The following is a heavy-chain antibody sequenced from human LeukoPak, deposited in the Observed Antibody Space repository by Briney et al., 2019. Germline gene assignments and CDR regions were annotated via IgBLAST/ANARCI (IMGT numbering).Heavy chain of an antibody. CDR2: IIPIFGTA. V-gene: IGHV1-69*13. CDR3: ASSLGSSGYFHFDY. CDR1: GGTFSSYD. J-gene: IGHJ4*02. D-gene: IGHD3-22*01. Sequence: ASVKVSCKASGGTFSSYDISWVRQAPGQGLEWMGGIIPIFGTANYAQKFQGRVTITADESTSTAYMELSSLRSEDTAVYYCASSLGSSGYFHFDYWGQGTLVTVSS.